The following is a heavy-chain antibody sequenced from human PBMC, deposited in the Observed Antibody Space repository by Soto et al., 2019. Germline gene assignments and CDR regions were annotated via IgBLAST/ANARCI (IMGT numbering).Heavy chain of an antibody. D-gene: IGHD6-6*01. CDR3: ARGYSSSSDPFEY. CDR2: VIPIVGTP. CDR1: GGTFSSYA. J-gene: IGHJ4*02. V-gene: IGHV1-69*13. Sequence: GASVKVSCKASGGTFSSYAISWVRQAPGQGLEWMGGVIPIVGTPNYAQKFQGRVTITADESTSTVYMELSSLISEDTAVYFCARGYSSSSDPFEYWGQGTLVTVSS.